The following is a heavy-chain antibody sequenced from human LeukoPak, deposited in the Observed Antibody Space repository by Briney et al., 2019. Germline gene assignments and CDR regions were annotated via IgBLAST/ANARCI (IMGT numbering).Heavy chain of an antibody. CDR1: GGSISCYY. V-gene: IGHV4-59*01. J-gene: IGHJ4*02. D-gene: IGHD6-19*01. CDR2: IYYSGST. CDR3: ARAGHSSSFDY. Sequence: SETLSLTCTVSGGSISCYYWSWIRQPPGKGLEWIGYIYYSGSTNYNPSLKSRVTISVDTSKNQFSLKLSSVTAADTAVYYCARAGHSSSFDYWGQGTLVTVSS.